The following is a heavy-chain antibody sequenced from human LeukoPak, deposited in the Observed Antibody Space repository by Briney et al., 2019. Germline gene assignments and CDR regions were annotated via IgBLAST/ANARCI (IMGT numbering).Heavy chain of an antibody. V-gene: IGHV4-38-2*02. J-gene: IGHJ6*03. CDR1: GYSISSGYY. D-gene: IGHD3-10*01. Sequence: SETLSLTCTVSGYSISSGYYWGWIRQPPGKGLEWIGSIYYSGSTYYNPSLKSRVTISVDTSKNQFSLKLSSVTAADTAVYYCAREMQDKSLQWIGELKKYYYYYMDVWGKGTTVIVSS. CDR2: IYYSGST. CDR3: AREMQDKSLQWIGELKKYYYYYMDV.